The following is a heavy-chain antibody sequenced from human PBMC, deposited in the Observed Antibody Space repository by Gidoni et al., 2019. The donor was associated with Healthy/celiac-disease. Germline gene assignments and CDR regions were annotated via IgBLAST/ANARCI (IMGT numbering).Heavy chain of an antibody. Sequence: QVQLVQSGAEVKKPGASVKVSCQASGYTFTSYDINWVRQATGQGLEWMGWMNPNSGNTGYAQKFQGRVTMTRNTSISTAYMELSSLRSEDTAVYYCARKPPIQLWSYYYYGMDVWGQGTTVTVSS. CDR2: MNPNSGNT. J-gene: IGHJ6*02. D-gene: IGHD5-18*01. CDR1: GYTFTSYD. CDR3: ARKPPIQLWSYYYYGMDV. V-gene: IGHV1-8*01.